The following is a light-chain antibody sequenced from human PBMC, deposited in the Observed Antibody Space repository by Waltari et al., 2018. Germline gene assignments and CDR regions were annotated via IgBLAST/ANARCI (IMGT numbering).Light chain of an antibody. V-gene: IGLV2-23*02. CDR2: EVT. Sequence: QSALTQPASVSGSPGQSITISCTGTSSDVGVYNYVSWYQQHPGKAPKRMIYEVTKRPSGVSDRFSGSKSGNTASLTISGLQAEDEADYYCCSYAGSSTLVFGGGTKLTVL. CDR3: CSYAGSSTLV. CDR1: SSDVGVYNY. J-gene: IGLJ2*01.